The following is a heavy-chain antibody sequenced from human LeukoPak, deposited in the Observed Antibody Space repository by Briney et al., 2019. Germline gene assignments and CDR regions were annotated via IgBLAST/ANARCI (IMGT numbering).Heavy chain of an antibody. Sequence: ASVKVSCKASGYTFTGYYMHWVRQAPGQGLEWMGWINPNSGGTNYAQKFQCRVTMTRDTSISTAYMELSRLRSDDTAVYYCARPEDYYDSSEGQYYFDYWGQGTLVTVSS. CDR3: ARPEDYYDSSEGQYYFDY. V-gene: IGHV1-2*02. J-gene: IGHJ4*02. D-gene: IGHD3-22*01. CDR1: GYTFTGYY. CDR2: INPNSGGT.